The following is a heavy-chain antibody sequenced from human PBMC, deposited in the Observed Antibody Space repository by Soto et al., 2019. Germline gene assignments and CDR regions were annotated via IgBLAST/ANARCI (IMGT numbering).Heavy chain of an antibody. J-gene: IGHJ4*02. V-gene: IGHV4-39*01. Sequence: PSETLSLTCIVSGSSISSSGYYWGWIRQPPGKGLEWIASMYYSVGTYYNPSLKSRVTISVDTSANQFSLKLSSVTAADTAVYYCARLPSRRWVDYWGQGTLVTVSS. D-gene: IGHD3-16*01. CDR2: MYYSVGT. CDR1: GSSISSSGYY. CDR3: ARLPSRRWVDY.